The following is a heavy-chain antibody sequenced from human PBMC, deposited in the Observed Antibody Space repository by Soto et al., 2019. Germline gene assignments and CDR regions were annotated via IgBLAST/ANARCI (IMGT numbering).Heavy chain of an antibody. CDR1: GFTFSSYA. D-gene: IGHD2-15*01. CDR3: AKTRSDCDAFDI. V-gene: IGHV3-23*01. Sequence: GGSLRLSCAASGFTFSSYAMSWVRQAPGKGLEWVSAISGSGCSTYSEGSVKGRFTISRDNSKNTLYLQMNSQRAEDSAVYQCAKTRSDCDAFDIWGQGTMVTVSS. J-gene: IGHJ3*02. CDR2: ISGSGCST.